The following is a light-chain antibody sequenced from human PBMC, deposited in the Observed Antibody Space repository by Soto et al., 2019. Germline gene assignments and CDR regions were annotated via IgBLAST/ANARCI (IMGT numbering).Light chain of an antibody. CDR2: YDS. CDR3: QVWEATGDQVV. J-gene: IGLJ2*01. Sequence: SYELTQPPSVSVAPGETARISCGGNNVGSRSVYWDQQKPGQAPFLVIYYDSDRPSGIPERFSGSNSGNTATLIISRVEAGDEADYYCQVWEATGDQVVFGGGTKLTVL. V-gene: IGLV3-21*01. CDR1: NVGSRS.